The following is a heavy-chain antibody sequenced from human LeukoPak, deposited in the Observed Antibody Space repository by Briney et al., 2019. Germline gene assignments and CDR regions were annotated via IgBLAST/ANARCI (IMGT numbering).Heavy chain of an antibody. V-gene: IGHV4-34*01. J-gene: IGHJ4*02. D-gene: IGHD3-22*01. CDR1: GGSFSGYY. Sequence: SETLSLTCAVYGGSFSGYYWSWIRQPPGKGLEWIGEINHSGSTNYNPSLKSRVTISVDTSKNQFSLKLSSETAADTAVYYCARCSDYYDSSGYCGPFDYWGQGTLVTVSS. CDR3: ARCSDYYDSSGYCGPFDY. CDR2: INHSGST.